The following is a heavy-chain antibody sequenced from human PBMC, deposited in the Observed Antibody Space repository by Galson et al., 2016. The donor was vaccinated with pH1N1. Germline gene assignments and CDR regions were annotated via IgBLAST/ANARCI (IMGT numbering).Heavy chain of an antibody. CDR1: GVSISSGGYY. CDR3: ATYIVAPLFDAFDV. D-gene: IGHD5-12*01. Sequence: LSLTCTVSGVSISSGGYYWAWIRQPPGKGLEWIGSLYHSGSTYYNPSLKSRVTISVDTSKNQFPLNLNSVTAADTAVYYCATYIVAPLFDAFDVWGQGTMVTVSS. V-gene: IGHV4-39*06. J-gene: IGHJ3*01. CDR2: LYHSGST.